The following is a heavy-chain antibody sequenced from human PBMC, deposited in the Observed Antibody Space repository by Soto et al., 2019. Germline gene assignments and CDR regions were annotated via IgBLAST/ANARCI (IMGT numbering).Heavy chain of an antibody. V-gene: IGHV3-33*01. Sequence: QVQLVESGGGVVQPGRSLKISCATSGFPFSSYGMHWVRQAPGKGLEWVAVIWYDGSDKYYADSVKGRFTISRDNSKNTLYLQMNSLRAEDTAVYYCARDFFPTTVLQIQGDWDYWGRGTLVTVSS. CDR3: ARDFFPTTVLQIQGDWDY. D-gene: IGHD1-1*01. CDR2: IWYDGSDK. J-gene: IGHJ4*02. CDR1: GFPFSSYG.